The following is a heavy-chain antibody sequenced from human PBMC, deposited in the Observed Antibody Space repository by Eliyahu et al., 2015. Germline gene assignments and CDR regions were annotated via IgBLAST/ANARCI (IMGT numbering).Heavy chain of an antibody. V-gene: IGHV2-5*01. CDR2: IYWNDDK. CDR3: AHPSVYCTNGVCPVGLYFDY. J-gene: IGHJ4*02. Sequence: QITLKESGPTLVKPTQTLTLTXTFSGFSLSXXGVGVGWIRQPPGKALEWLALIYWNDDKRYSPSLKSRLTITKDTSKNQVVLTMTNMDPVDTATYYCAHPSVYCTNGVCPVGLYFDYWGQGTLVTVSS. CDR1: GFSLSXXGVG. D-gene: IGHD2-8*01.